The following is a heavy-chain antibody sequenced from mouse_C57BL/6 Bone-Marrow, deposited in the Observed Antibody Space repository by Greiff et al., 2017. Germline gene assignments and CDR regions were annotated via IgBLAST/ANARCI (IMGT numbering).Heavy chain of an antibody. V-gene: IGHV5-15*01. D-gene: IGHD1-1*01. Sequence: EVMLVESGGGLVQPGGSLKLSCAASGFTFSDYGMAWVRQAPRKGPEWVAFISNLAYSIYYADTVTGRFTISRENAKNTLYLEMSSLRSEDTAMYYCARHSSFYAMDYWGQGTSVTVSS. CDR2: ISNLAYSI. J-gene: IGHJ4*01. CDR1: GFTFSDYG. CDR3: ARHSSFYAMDY.